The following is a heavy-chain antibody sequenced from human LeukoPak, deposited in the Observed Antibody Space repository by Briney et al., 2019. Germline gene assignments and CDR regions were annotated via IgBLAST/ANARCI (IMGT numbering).Heavy chain of an antibody. CDR2: IYSGGST. J-gene: IGHJ4*02. CDR3: ARAGRNYYDSSGHSGTFDY. Sequence: GGSLRLSCAAPGFTVSSNYMSCVRQAPGKGLEWVSVIYSGGSTYYADSVKGRFTISRDNSKNTLYLQMNSLRAEDTAVYYCARAGRNYYDSSGHSGTFDYWGQGTLVTVSS. V-gene: IGHV3-66*01. D-gene: IGHD3-22*01. CDR1: GFTVSSNY.